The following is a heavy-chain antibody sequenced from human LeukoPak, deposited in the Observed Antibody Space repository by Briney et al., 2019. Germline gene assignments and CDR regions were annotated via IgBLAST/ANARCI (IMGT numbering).Heavy chain of an antibody. D-gene: IGHD3-22*01. CDR2: IYSGGST. CDR1: GFTVSSNY. Sequence: GGSLRLSCAASGFTVSSNYMSWVRQAPGKGLEWVSVIYSGGSTYYADSVKGRFAISRDNSKNTLYLQMNSLRAEDTAVYYCAKGGYYDSPDAFDIWGQGTMVTVSS. V-gene: IGHV3-53*01. CDR3: AKGGYYDSPDAFDI. J-gene: IGHJ3*02.